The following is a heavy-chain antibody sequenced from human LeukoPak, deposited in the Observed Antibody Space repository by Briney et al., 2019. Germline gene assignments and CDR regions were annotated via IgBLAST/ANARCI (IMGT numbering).Heavy chain of an antibody. V-gene: IGHV1-18*01. Sequence: ASVKVSCKDSGYTFSIYGVTWVRQAPGQGLEWVAWISAYNGNTNYAQKFQGRVTMTTDTSTSTAYMELRSLRSDDTAVYYCARGGYSYGYMGYFDYWGQGTLVTVSS. CDR2: ISAYNGNT. J-gene: IGHJ4*02. CDR3: ARGGYSYGYMGYFDY. D-gene: IGHD5-18*01. CDR1: GYTFSIYG.